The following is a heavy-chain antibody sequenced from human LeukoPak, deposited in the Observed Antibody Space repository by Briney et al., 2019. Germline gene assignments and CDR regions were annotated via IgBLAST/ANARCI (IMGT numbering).Heavy chain of an antibody. CDR2: ISSSSSAI. J-gene: IGHJ4*02. CDR1: GFTFSSYT. V-gene: IGHV3-48*02. Sequence: PGRSLRLSCAASGFTFSSYTMNWVRQAPGKGLEWVSSISSSSSAIYYAAPVKGRFTISRDNAKNSLYLQMNSLRDEDTAVYYCARGALRYSDYWGQGTLVTVSS. D-gene: IGHD3-9*01. CDR3: ARGALRYSDY.